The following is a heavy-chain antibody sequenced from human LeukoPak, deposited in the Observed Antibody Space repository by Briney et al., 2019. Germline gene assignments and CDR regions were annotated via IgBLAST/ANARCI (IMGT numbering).Heavy chain of an antibody. CDR3: ARGDWVA. CDR1: GYTFSGSD. J-gene: IGHJ4*02. CDR2: ININTGNP. Sequence: GASVKVPCKASGYTFSGSDMNWVRQAPGQGLEWMGWININTGNPTYVQHFTGRFVFSLDTSVSTAYLQISSLKAEDTAVYYCARGDWVAWGQGTLVTVSS. V-gene: IGHV7-4-1*02. D-gene: IGHD3-9*01.